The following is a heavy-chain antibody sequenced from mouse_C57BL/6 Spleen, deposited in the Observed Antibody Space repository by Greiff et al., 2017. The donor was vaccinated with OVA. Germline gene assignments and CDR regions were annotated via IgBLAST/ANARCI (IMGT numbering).Heavy chain of an antibody. CDR2: IYPGSGST. V-gene: IGHV1-55*01. D-gene: IGHD2-5*01. CDR1: GYTFTRYW. Sequence: VQLQQPGAELVKPGASVKMSCKASGYTFTRYWITWVKQRPGQGLEWIGDIYPGSGSTNYNEKFKSKATLTVDTSSSTAYMQLSSLTSEDSAVYYCARTDYSNLYYFDYWGQGTTLTVSS. J-gene: IGHJ2*01. CDR3: ARTDYSNLYYFDY.